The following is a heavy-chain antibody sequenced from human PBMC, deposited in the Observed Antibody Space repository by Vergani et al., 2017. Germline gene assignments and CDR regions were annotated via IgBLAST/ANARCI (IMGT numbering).Heavy chain of an antibody. D-gene: IGHD3-9*01. Sequence: QITLKESGPTLVKPTQTLTLTCTFSGFSLSTSGVGVGWIRQPPGKALEWLALIYWNDDKRYSPSLKSRLTITKDTSKNQVVLTMTNMDPVDTATYYCAHAHYDILTCYQKLRFFDYWGQGTLVTVSS. CDR3: AHAHYDILTCYQKLRFFDY. J-gene: IGHJ4*02. CDR1: GFSLSTSGVG. V-gene: IGHV2-5*01. CDR2: IYWNDDK.